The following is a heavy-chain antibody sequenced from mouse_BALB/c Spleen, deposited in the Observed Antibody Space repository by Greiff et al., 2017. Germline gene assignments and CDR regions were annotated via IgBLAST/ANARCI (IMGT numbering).Heavy chain of an antibody. V-gene: IGHV6-6*02. CDR3: TSTGTDY. D-gene: IGHD4-1*02. J-gene: IGHJ2*01. CDR2: IRLKSNNYAT. Sequence: EVKLMESGGGLVQPGGSMKLSCVASGFTFSNYWMNWVRQSPEKGLEWVAEIRLKSNNYATHYAESVKGRFTISRDDSKSSVYLQMNNLRAEDTGIYYCTSTGTDYWGQGTTLTVSS. CDR1: GFTFSNYW.